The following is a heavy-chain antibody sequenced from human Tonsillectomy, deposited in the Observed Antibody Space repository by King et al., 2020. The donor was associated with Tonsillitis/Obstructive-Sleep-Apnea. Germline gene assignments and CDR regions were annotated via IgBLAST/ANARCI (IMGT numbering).Heavy chain of an antibody. CDR2: IIPILGIA. CDR1: GGTFSSYA. V-gene: IGHV1-69*10. D-gene: IGHD3-10*01. CDR3: ARGFSMVRGVTPYYYYGMDV. J-gene: IGHJ6*02. Sequence: QLVQSGAEVKKPGSSVKVSCKASGGTFSSYAISWVRQAPGQGLEWMGGIIPILGIANYAQKFQGRVTITADKSTSTAYMELSSLRSEDTAVYYCARGFSMVRGVTPYYYYGMDVWGQGTTVTVSS.